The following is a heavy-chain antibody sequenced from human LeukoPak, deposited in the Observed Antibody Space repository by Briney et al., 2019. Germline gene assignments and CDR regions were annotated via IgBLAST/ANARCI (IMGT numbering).Heavy chain of an antibody. V-gene: IGHV1-69*04. CDR2: IVPILGIA. J-gene: IGHJ3*01. D-gene: IGHD5-18*01. Sequence: ASVKVSCKASGGTCNNYAISWVRQAPGQGLELMGRIVPILGIANYAQEFQGRLIITADKATSSAYMELSSLRSEDTAVYYCARDQGDNSYGYYAIWYAFDVWGQGTMVTVSS. CDR3: ARDQGDNSYGYYAIWYAFDV. CDR1: GGTCNNYA.